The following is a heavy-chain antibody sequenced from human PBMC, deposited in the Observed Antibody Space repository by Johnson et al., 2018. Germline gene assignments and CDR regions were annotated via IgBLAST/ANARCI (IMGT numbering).Heavy chain of an antibody. J-gene: IGHJ1*01. CDR3: ARDRKYCSGGSCYLTAFQN. V-gene: IGHV3-21*01. Sequence: VQLVESGGGLVKPGGSLRLSCAASGFTFSSYNMNWVRQAPGKGLEWVSSISRSSSYRYYADSVKGRFTISRDSAKNSLSLQMNSLRAEETAVYYCARDRKYCSGGSCYLTAFQNWGQGTLVTVSS. CDR1: GFTFSSYN. CDR2: ISRSSSYR. D-gene: IGHD2-15*01.